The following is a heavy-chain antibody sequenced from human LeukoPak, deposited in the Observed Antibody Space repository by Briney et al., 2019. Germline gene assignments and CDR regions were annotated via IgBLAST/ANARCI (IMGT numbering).Heavy chain of an antibody. CDR3: ARGIIDTAMLPYYYYYMDV. CDR1: GYTFTSYD. J-gene: IGHJ6*03. CDR2: MNPNSGNT. D-gene: IGHD5-18*01. V-gene: IGHV1-8*01. Sequence: ASVKVSCKASGYTFTSYDINWVRQATGQGLEWMGWMNPNSGNTGYAQKFQGRVTMTRNTSISTAYMELSSLRSEDTAVYYCARGIIDTAMLPYYYYYMDVWGKGTTVTISS.